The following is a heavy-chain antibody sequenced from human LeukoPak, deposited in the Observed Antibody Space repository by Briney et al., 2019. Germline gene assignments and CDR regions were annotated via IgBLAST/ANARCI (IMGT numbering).Heavy chain of an antibody. Sequence: SETLSLTCTVSGGSISSYYWSWIRQPAGKGLEWIGRIYTSGSTNYNPSLKSRVTMSVDTSKNQFSLKVSSVTAADTAVYYCARATVGEYSRYYYMDVWGKGTTVTVSS. J-gene: IGHJ6*03. CDR1: GGSISSYY. V-gene: IGHV4-4*07. D-gene: IGHD3-16*01. CDR3: ARATVGEYSRYYYMDV. CDR2: IYTSGST.